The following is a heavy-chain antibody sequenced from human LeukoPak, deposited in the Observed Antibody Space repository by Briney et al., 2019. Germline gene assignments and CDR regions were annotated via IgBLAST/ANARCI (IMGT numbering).Heavy chain of an antibody. V-gene: IGHV3-7*01. CDR3: AQEGN. J-gene: IGHJ4*02. CDR2: IKEDGSEK. Sequence: GGSLRLSCIASGFSFTGNWMSWVRQAPGKGPEWVASIKEDGSEKYYGDSVSGRFTISRDNAKNSLYLQMNSLRAEDTAVYYCAQEGNWGQGTLVTVSS. CDR1: GFSFTGNW.